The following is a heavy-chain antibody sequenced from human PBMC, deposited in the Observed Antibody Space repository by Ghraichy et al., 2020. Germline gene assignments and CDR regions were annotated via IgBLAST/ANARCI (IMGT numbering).Heavy chain of an antibody. CDR3: AGYGSHAGYSSAPYDY. V-gene: IGHV4-39*01. J-gene: IGHJ4*01. CDR2: IYYSGST. CDR1: GGSISSSSYY. Sequence: SETLSLTCTVSGGSISSSSYYWGWIRQPPGKGLEWFGSIYYSGSTYYNPSLKSRVTISVDTSKNQFSLKLSSVTAADTAVYYCAGYGSHAGYSSAPYDYWGQGTMVTVSS. D-gene: IGHD6-19*01.